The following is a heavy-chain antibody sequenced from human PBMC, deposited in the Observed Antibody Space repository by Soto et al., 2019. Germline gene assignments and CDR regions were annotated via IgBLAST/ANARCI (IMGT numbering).Heavy chain of an antibody. Sequence: GASVKVSCKVSGYTLTELSMHWVRQAPGKGLEWMGGFDPEDGETIYAQKFQGRVTMTEDTSTDTAYMELSSLRSEDTAVYYCATVVQLERSVGFDYWGQGPRSPSPQ. J-gene: IGHJ4*02. CDR3: ATVVQLERSVGFDY. CDR2: FDPEDGET. D-gene: IGHD1-1*01. V-gene: IGHV1-24*01. CDR1: GYTLTELS.